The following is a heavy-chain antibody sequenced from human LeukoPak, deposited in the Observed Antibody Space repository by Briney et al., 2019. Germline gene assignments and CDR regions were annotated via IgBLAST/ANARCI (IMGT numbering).Heavy chain of an antibody. D-gene: IGHD5-18*01. CDR2: MNPNSGNT. J-gene: IGHJ4*02. Sequence: ASVEVSCKASGYIFTNYDINWVRQATGQGLEWMGWMNPNSGNTGFAQKFQGRVTMTRNTSKSTAYMELSSLTSEDTAVYYCARARGDSYGYSDYWGQGTLVTVSS. CDR3: ARARGDSYGYSDY. V-gene: IGHV1-8*01. CDR1: GYIFTNYD.